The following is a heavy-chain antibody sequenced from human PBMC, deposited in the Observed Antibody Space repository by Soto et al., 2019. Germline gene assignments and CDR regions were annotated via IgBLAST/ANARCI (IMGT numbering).Heavy chain of an antibody. CDR1: GFTFTRYS. J-gene: IGHJ4*02. CDR2: ISSTTNYI. Sequence: EVQLVESGGGLVKPGGSLRLSCAASGFTFTRYSMNWVRQAPGKGLEWVSSISSTTNYIYYADSMKGRFTVSRDNGKNSVDLEMNSLSAEDTAVYYCARESEDLTSNFDYWGQGTLVTVSS. CDR3: ARESEDLTSNFDY. V-gene: IGHV3-21*01.